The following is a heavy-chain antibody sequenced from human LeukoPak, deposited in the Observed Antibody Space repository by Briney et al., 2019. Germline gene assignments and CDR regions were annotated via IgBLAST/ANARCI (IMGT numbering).Heavy chain of an antibody. D-gene: IGHD6-19*01. CDR1: GYTFTSYG. CDR2: ISAYNGNT. CDR3: ARYRIAVAGDPRHAPYYFDY. Sequence: ASVKVSCKASGYTFTSYGISWVRQAPGQGLEWMGWISAYNGNTNYAQKLQGRVTMTTDTSTSTAYMELRSLRSDDTAVYYCARYRIAVAGDPRHAPYYFDYWGQGTLVTVSS. V-gene: IGHV1-18*01. J-gene: IGHJ4*02.